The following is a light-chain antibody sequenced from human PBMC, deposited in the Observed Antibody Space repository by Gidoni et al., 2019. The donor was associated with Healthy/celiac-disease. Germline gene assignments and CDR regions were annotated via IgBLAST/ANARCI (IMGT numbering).Light chain of an antibody. CDR1: RSVLYSSNNKNY. J-gene: IGKJ4*01. V-gene: IGKV4-1*01. Sequence: DIVMPQSPDSLAVSLGERATLNCKSSRSVLYSSNNKNYLAWYQQKPGQSPKLLIYWASTRESGVPDRVSGSGSGTDFTLTISSLQAEDVAVYYCQQYYSSPLTFGGGTKVEI. CDR3: QQYYSSPLT. CDR2: WAS.